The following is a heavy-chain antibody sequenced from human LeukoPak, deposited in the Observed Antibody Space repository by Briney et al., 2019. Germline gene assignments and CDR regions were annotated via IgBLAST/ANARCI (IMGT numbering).Heavy chain of an antibody. CDR2: ISWNSDDM. J-gene: IGHJ5*02. V-gene: IGHV3-9*01. CDR1: GFAFEDYA. CDR3: TKHVGGRAGGLFRS. Sequence: PGGSLRLSCVAFGFAFEDYAMHWVRHVPGKGLEWVSGISWNSDDMDYADSVKGRFTISRDNAKKYLYLQMSSLRAEDTALYYCTKHVGGRAGGLFRSWGQGTLVTVSS. D-gene: IGHD3-16*01.